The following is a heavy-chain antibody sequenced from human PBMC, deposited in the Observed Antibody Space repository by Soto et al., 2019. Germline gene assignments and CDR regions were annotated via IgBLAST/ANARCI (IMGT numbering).Heavy chain of an antibody. CDR2: IYGGGST. CDR3: ARRSGYYYGMEV. J-gene: IGHJ6*02. CDR1: GFTVSSNY. V-gene: IGHV3-53*01. Sequence: PGGSLRLFCAASGFTVSSNYMNWVRQAPGKGLEWVSVIYGGGSTYYADSVKGRFTISRDNSKNTLYLQMNSLRAADTAVYYCARRSGYYYGMEVWGQGTTVTVSS. D-gene: IGHD1-26*01.